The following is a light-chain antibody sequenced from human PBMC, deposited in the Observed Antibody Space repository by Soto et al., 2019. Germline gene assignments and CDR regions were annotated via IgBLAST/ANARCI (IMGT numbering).Light chain of an antibody. Sequence: EIVLTQFPAALSVSPGERATXXXXASYTVGTNLAWYQQKPGQAPRLLIYDTSTRATGVPARFSGSGSGTEFTLTISNLQAEDSAVYHCHQYSNTFRTFGQGTKVDI. CDR3: HQYSNTFRT. J-gene: IGKJ1*01. CDR2: DTS. V-gene: IGKV3-15*01. CDR1: YTVGTN.